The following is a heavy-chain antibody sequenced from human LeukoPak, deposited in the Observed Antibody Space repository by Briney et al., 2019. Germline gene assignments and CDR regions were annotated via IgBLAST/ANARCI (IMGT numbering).Heavy chain of an antibody. Sequence: PGGSLRLSCAASGFSFSNFAMGWVRQAPGKGLEWVSIIGGSGGTTYYADSVKGRFTVSRDNSKNTLYLHMRSLRAEDTAVYYCAREIGEFDYWGQGTLVTVSS. CDR2: IGGSGGTT. J-gene: IGHJ4*02. D-gene: IGHD3-3*01. CDR3: AREIGEFDY. V-gene: IGHV3-23*01. CDR1: GFSFSNFA.